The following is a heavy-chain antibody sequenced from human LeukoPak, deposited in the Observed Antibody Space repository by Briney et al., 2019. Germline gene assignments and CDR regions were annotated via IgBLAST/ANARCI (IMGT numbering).Heavy chain of an antibody. J-gene: IGHJ4*02. CDR2: IYYSGST. CDR3: ARFDFWSGSTFDY. V-gene: IGHV4-59*11. CDR1: SGSISSHY. D-gene: IGHD3-3*01. Sequence: PSETLSLTCTVSSGSISSHYWSWIRQPPGKELEWIGNIYYSGSTHYNPSLTSRATISIDTSKNQFSLTLSSMIAADTAMYYCARFDFWSGSTFDYWGQGTLVTVSS.